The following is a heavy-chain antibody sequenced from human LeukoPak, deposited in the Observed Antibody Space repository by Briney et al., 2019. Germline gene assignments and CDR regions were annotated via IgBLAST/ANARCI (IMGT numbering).Heavy chain of an antibody. CDR3: ANSPMYYDTSGYSFFDD. CDR1: GGSITSGDYY. V-gene: IGHV4-30-4*01. D-gene: IGHD3-22*01. Sequence: SETLSLTCTVSGGSITSGDYYWSSIRQPPGKGLEWIGYFYYSGSTSYCPSLKSRVTISADTSKNQFSLKLNSVTAADTAVYYCANSPMYYDTSGYSFFDDWGQGTLVTVSS. J-gene: IGHJ4*02. CDR2: FYYSGST.